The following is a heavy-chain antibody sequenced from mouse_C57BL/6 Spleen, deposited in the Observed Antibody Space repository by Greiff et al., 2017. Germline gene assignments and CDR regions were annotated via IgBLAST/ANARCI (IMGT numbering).Heavy chain of an antibody. D-gene: IGHD2-4*01. Sequence: VQLQQSGPVLVKPGASVKISCTASGYTFTDYYMNWVKQSHGKSLEWIGDINPNNGGTSYNQKFKGKATLTVDKSSSTAYMELRSLTSEDSAVYYCARADYDYDGFAYWGQGTLVTVSA. CDR1: GYTFTDYY. CDR2: INPNNGGT. V-gene: IGHV1-26*01. J-gene: IGHJ3*01. CDR3: ARADYDYDGFAY.